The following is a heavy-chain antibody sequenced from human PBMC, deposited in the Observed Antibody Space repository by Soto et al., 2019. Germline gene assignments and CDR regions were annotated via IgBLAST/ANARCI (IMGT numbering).Heavy chain of an antibody. CDR3: ARDLAPAARGYYDGMDV. D-gene: IGHD2-2*01. V-gene: IGHV3-21*01. Sequence: EVQLVESGGGLVKPGGSLRLSCAASGFTFSSYSMNWVRQAPGKGLEWVSSISSSSSYIYYADSVKGRFTISRDNAKNSLYLQRNSLRAEDTAVYYCARDLAPAARGYYDGMDVWGQGTTVTVYS. CDR1: GFTFSSYS. CDR2: ISSSSSYI. J-gene: IGHJ6*02.